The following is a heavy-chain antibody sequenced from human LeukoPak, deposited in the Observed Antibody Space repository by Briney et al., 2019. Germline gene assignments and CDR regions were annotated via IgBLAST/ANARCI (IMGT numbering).Heavy chain of an antibody. D-gene: IGHD1-26*01. CDR1: GYTLTGYY. CDR2: TNPNTGGT. CDR3: ARGATGSWPWFYYYHMDV. Sequence: ASVKVSCKASGYTLTGYYLHWVRQAPGQGFEWMGWTNPNTGGTNYAEKFQGRVGMTRDTSINTAYMELSRLTSDDSAVYYCARGATGSWPWFYYYHMDVWGKGTTVTVSS. V-gene: IGHV1-2*02. J-gene: IGHJ6*03.